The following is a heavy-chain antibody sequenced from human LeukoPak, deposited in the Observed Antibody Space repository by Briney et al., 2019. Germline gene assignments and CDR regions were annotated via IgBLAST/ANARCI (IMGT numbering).Heavy chain of an antibody. J-gene: IGHJ4*02. Sequence: PGGSLRLSCAASGFTFSSYSMNWVRQAPGKGLEWVSSISSSSSYIYYADSVKGRFTISRDNAKNSLYLQMNSLRAADTAVYYCARVGRSGDKNIDYWGQGTLVTVSS. D-gene: IGHD4-17*01. CDR3: ARVGRSGDKNIDY. CDR1: GFTFSSYS. CDR2: ISSSSSYI. V-gene: IGHV3-21*01.